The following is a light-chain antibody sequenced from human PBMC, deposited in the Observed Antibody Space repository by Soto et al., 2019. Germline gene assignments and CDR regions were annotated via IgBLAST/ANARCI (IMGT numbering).Light chain of an antibody. CDR3: MQSTQLPPT. Sequence: DVVMTQTPLSLSVAPGQPASISCKSSQSLLHITGETFLFWYLQKPGQSPQLLIYEVSTRVSGVPDRFSGSGSGTDFTLAISRVETDDVGIYYCMQSTQLPPTFGPGTRLGIE. J-gene: IGKJ5*01. V-gene: IGKV2D-29*02. CDR2: EVS. CDR1: QSLLHITGETF.